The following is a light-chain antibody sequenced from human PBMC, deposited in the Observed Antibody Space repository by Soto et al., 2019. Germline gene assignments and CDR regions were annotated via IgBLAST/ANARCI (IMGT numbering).Light chain of an antibody. CDR2: DTS. CDR3: HQRSDWSLT. V-gene: IGKV3-11*01. Sequence: IVLTQSPVTLSLSPGERATLSCRASQAISNFLSWYQQKPGQAPRLLIFDTSNRASGIPARFSGSGSGTDFTLTISNVEPEDFATYYCHQRSDWSLTFGGGTEVEIK. J-gene: IGKJ4*01. CDR1: QAISNF.